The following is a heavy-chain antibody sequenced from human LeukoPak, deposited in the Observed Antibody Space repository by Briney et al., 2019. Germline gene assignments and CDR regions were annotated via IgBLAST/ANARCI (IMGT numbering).Heavy chain of an antibody. CDR1: GGSFSGYY. CDR2: INHSGST. CDR3: ARGGIFGVVKKIKNYFDY. V-gene: IGHV4-34*01. Sequence: PSETLSLTCAVYGGSFSGYYWSWIRQPPGKGLGWIGEINHSGSTNYNPSLKSRVTISVDTSKNQFSLKLSSVTAADTAVYYCARGGIFGVVKKIKNYFDYWGQGTLVTVSS. J-gene: IGHJ4*02. D-gene: IGHD3-3*01.